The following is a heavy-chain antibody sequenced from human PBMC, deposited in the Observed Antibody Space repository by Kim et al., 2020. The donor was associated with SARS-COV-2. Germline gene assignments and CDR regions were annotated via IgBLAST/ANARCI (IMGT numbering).Heavy chain of an antibody. CDR1: GYTFTSYY. V-gene: IGHV1-46*01. D-gene: IGHD2-21*02. CDR2: INPSGGST. CDR3: ARDGPDSDYCGGDCFSKGDYYYYGMDV. J-gene: IGHJ6*02. Sequence: ASVKVSCKASGYTFTSYYMHWVRQAPGQGLEWMGIINPSGGSTSYAQKFQGRVTMTRDTSTSTVYMELSSLRSEDTAVYYCARDGPDSDYCGGDCFSKGDYYYYGMDVWGQGTTVTVSS.